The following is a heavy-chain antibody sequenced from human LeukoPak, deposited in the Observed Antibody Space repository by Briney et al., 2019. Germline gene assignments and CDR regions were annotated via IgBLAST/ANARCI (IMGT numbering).Heavy chain of an antibody. CDR2: ITGTGGHT. CDR3: AKVRDTREWYKDAFDV. V-gene: IGHV3-23*01. J-gene: IGHJ3*01. D-gene: IGHD3-3*01. CDR1: GFTFSSYA. Sequence: GGSLRLSCAASGFTFSSYAMSWVRQAPGKGLEWVSAITGTGGHTYYVASVKGRFTVSRDNSRNTLDLQMSSLRGEDSAIYYCAKVRDTREWYKDAFDVWGQGTRVTASS.